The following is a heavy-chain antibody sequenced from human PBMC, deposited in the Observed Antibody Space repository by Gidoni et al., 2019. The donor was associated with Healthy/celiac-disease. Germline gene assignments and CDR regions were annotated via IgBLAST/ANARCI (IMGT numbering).Heavy chain of an antibody. CDR1: GFTFRSYA. Sequence: EVQLLESGGGLVQPGGSLSLSCAASGFTFRSYAMSWVRQAPGKGLEWVSAISGSGGSTYYADSVKGRFTISRDNSKNTLYLQMNSLRAEDTAVYYCAKGERELLRGGGKPDYWGQGTLVTVSS. D-gene: IGHD1-26*01. J-gene: IGHJ4*02. CDR3: AKGERELLRGGGKPDY. CDR2: ISGSGGST. V-gene: IGHV3-23*01.